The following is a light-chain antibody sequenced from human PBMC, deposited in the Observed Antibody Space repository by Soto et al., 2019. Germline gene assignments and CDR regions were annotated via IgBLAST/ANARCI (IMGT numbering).Light chain of an antibody. CDR1: QSVSIN. CDR3: QQYGSSPRT. J-gene: IGKJ1*01. CDR2: AAS. Sequence: EIVMTQSPATPSVSPGERATLSCRASQSVSINLAWYQQKPGQAPRLLIYAASSRATGIPDRFSGSGSGTDFTLTISRLEPEDFAVYYCQQYGSSPRTFGQGTKVDIK. V-gene: IGKV3-20*01.